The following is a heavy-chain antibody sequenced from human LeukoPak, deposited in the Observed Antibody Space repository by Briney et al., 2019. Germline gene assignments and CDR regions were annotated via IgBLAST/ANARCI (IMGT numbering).Heavy chain of an antibody. V-gene: IGHV4-4*02. CDR1: GGSITSRAW. Sequence: SGTLSLTCAVFGGSITSRAWWTWVLQPPGKGLEWIVEIFHTGNTNYNPSLKSRVPSLKSRVTISVDTSKNQFSLKLNSVTAADTAVYYCARGLIAAAGTWWFDPWGQGTLVTVSS. J-gene: IGHJ5*02. CDR3: ARGLIAAAGTWWFDP. D-gene: IGHD6-13*01. CDR2: IFHTGNT.